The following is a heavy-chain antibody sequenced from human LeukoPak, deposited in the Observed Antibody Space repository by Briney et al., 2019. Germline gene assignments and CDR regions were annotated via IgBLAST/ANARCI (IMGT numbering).Heavy chain of an antibody. Sequence: ASVTVSCKASGYTFTTYGLSWVRQAPGQGLEWLGWISTYDDNIKYAQSLQGRLTLTIDTSTSTAYMELRSLTSDDTAVYYCARSTRSDPWGQGTLVTVSS. J-gene: IGHJ5*02. V-gene: IGHV1-18*01. D-gene: IGHD2-2*01. CDR3: ARSTRSDP. CDR1: GYTFTTYG. CDR2: ISTYDDNI.